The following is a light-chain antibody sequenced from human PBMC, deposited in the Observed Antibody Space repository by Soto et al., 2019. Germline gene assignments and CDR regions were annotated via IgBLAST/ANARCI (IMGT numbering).Light chain of an antibody. CDR2: GAS. V-gene: IGKV3-15*01. CDR1: QSIRNN. CDR3: QQYSAGPLT. J-gene: IGKJ4*01. Sequence: EIVMTQSPAILSVSPGDGATLFCRASQSIRNNFLAWYQHKPGQAPRLLIHGASTRASGVPARFSGSASGTEFTLTISSLQSEDFAVYYCQQYSAGPLTFGGGTKVEI.